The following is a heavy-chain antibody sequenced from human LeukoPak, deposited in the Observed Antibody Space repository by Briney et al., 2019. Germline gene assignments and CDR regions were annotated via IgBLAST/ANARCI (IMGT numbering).Heavy chain of an antibody. Sequence: GGSLRLSCAAPGFTFSSYAMSWVRQAPGKGLEWVSAISGSGGSTYYADSVKSRFTISRDNAKNSLYLQMNSLRAEDTAVYYCARLRYYGMDVWGQGTTVTVSS. D-gene: IGHD2-15*01. V-gene: IGHV3-23*01. CDR2: ISGSGGST. J-gene: IGHJ6*02. CDR1: GFTFSSYA. CDR3: ARLRYYGMDV.